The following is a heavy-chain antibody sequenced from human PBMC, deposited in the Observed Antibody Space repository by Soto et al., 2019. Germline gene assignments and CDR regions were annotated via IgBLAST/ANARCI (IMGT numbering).Heavy chain of an antibody. V-gene: IGHV4-4*02. Sequence: QVQLQESGPGLVKPSGTLSLTCAVSGGSISSSNWWSWVRQPPGKGLEWIGEIYHSGSTNYNPSLKSRVTISVDKSKNQFSLRLSSVTAADTAVYYCARDRSSSWYEERFYYYYGMDVWGQGTTVTVSS. J-gene: IGHJ6*02. CDR3: ARDRSSSWYEERFYYYYGMDV. CDR1: GGSISSSNW. D-gene: IGHD6-13*01. CDR2: IYHSGST.